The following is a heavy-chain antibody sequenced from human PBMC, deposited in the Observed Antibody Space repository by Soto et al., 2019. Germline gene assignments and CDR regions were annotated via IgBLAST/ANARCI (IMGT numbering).Heavy chain of an antibody. CDR3: AREHGDNMDFDY. J-gene: IGHJ4*02. D-gene: IGHD4-17*01. V-gene: IGHV4-31*03. Sequence: TLSLTCTVSGDSISSSGHYWTWIRQRPGQGLEWIGYIYYSGSTFYNPSLKSRITISADMSKSQFSLRLRSVTAADTAVYYCAREHGDNMDFDYWGQGTLVTVSS. CDR1: GDSISSSGHY. CDR2: IYYSGST.